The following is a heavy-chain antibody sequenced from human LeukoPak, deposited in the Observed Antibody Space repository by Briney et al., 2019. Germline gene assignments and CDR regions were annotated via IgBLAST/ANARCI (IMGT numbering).Heavy chain of an antibody. Sequence: GGSLRLSCAASGFTFSGHWMSWVRQAPGKGLEWVANINQGGSDKYYVDSVKGRFTISRDDANNLLYLQMNSLRGEDTAVYYCTRDRSRAEDDWGQGTLVTV. CDR2: INQGGSDK. CDR3: TRDRSRAEDD. V-gene: IGHV3-7*01. J-gene: IGHJ4*02. D-gene: IGHD1-14*01. CDR1: GFTFSGHW.